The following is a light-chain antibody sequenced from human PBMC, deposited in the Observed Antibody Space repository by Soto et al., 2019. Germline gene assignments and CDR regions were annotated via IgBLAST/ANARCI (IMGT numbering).Light chain of an antibody. J-gene: IGKJ5*01. CDR2: AAS. Sequence: AIRMTQSPSSLSASTGDRVTITCRASQGISSYLAWYQQKPGKAPKLLIYAASTLQSGVPSRFSSSGSGTDFNLTISCLLSEDVVTSYCEQYYSYPPSTFGRGNRVDIK. CDR3: EQYYSYPPST. CDR1: QGISSY. V-gene: IGKV1-8*01.